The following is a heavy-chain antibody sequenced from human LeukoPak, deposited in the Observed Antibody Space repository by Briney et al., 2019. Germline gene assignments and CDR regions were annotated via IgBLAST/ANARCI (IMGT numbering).Heavy chain of an antibody. Sequence: GGSLRLSCAASGFTFDDYAMHWVRQAPGKGLEWVSGISWNSGSIGYADSVKGRFTISRDNAKNSLYLQMNSLRAEDTALYYCAKDILGGGNSNYYYGMDVWGQGTTVTVSS. J-gene: IGHJ6*02. V-gene: IGHV3-9*01. D-gene: IGHD4-23*01. CDR1: GFTFDDYA. CDR2: ISWNSGSI. CDR3: AKDILGGGNSNYYYGMDV.